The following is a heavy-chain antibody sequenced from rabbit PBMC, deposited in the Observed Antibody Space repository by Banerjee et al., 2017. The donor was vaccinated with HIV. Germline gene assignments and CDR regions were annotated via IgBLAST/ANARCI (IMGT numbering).Heavy chain of an antibody. Sequence: QSLEESGGDLVKPGASLTLTCKASGFTLSNYWICWVRQAPGKGLEWIACINTSSGNTVYASWAKGRFTISKTSSTTVTLQMTSLTAADTATYFCARDLAGVIGWNFDLWGQDTLVTVS. V-gene: IGHV1S40*01. J-gene: IGHJ4*01. D-gene: IGHD4-1*01. CDR3: ARDLAGVIGWNFDL. CDR2: INTSSGNT. CDR1: GFTLSNYW.